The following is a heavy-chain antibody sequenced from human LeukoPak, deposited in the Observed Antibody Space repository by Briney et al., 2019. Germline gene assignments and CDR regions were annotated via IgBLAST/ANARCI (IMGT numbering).Heavy chain of an antibody. CDR3: ARVRGFMTTVTTPEGYYFDY. Sequence: GGSLRLSCAASGFTFSSYWMSWVRQAPGKGLEWVANIKQDGSEKYYVDSVKGRFTISRDNAKNPLYLQMNSLRAEDTAVYYCARVRGFMTTVTTPEGYYFDYWGQGTLVTVSS. J-gene: IGHJ4*02. CDR2: IKQDGSEK. CDR1: GFTFSSYW. V-gene: IGHV3-7*01. D-gene: IGHD4-17*01.